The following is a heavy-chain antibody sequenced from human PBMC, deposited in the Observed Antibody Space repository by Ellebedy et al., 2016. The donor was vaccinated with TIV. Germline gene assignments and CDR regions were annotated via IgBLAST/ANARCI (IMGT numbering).Heavy chain of an antibody. D-gene: IGHD4-17*01. J-gene: IGHJ4*02. CDR1: GFTFRSYG. V-gene: IGHV3-30*18. CDR2: ISHDGMTK. Sequence: GESLKISCEASGFTFRSYGMHWVRQAPGKGLEWVAAISHDGMTKYYADSVKGRFTISRDKSTDTVFLQMNSLRDEDTAVYYCAKEATVRASSYFDHWGQGILVTVSS. CDR3: AKEATVRASSYFDH.